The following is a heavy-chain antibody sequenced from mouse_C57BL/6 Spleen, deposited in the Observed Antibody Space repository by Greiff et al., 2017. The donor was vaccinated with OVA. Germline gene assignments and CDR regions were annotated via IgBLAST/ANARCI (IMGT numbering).Heavy chain of an antibody. J-gene: IGHJ2*01. D-gene: IGHD4-1*01. CDR1: GFNIKDDY. CDR2: IDPENGDT. V-gene: IGHV14-4*01. CDR3: TTRWDLYYFDY. Sequence: EVQLQQSGAELVRPGASVKLSCTASGFNIKDDYMHWVKQRPEQGLEWIGWIDPENGDTEYASKFQGKATITADTSSNTAYLQLSSLTSEDTAVYYCTTRWDLYYFDYWGQGTTPTVSS.